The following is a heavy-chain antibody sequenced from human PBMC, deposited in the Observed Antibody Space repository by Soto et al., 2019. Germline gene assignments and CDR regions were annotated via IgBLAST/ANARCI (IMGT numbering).Heavy chain of an antibody. CDR3: ARVPIMITFGGVIVNNAFDI. D-gene: IGHD3-16*02. J-gene: IGHJ3*02. V-gene: IGHV4-59*01. CDR1: GVSISSYF. Sequence: SETLSLTCSVSGVSISSYFWSWIRQPPGKGLEWIGYIYYSGSTNYNRSLKSRVSISVDTSKNQLSLKLSSVTAADTAVYYCARVPIMITFGGVIVNNAFDIWGQGTMVT. CDR2: IYYSGST.